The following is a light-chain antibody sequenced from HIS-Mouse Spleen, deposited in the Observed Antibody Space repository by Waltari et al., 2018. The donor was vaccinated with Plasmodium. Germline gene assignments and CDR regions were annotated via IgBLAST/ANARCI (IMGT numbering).Light chain of an antibody. Sequence: EIVLTQTQGTRSLSPGDRATLCGRASQSVSSSYLAWYQQKPGQAPRLLIYCASSRATGIPDRFSGSGSGTDFTLTISSLQSEDFAVYYCQHYNNWSFTFGPGTKVDIK. J-gene: IGKJ3*01. V-gene: IGKV3-20*01. CDR1: QSVSSSY. CDR2: CAS. CDR3: QHYNNWSFT.